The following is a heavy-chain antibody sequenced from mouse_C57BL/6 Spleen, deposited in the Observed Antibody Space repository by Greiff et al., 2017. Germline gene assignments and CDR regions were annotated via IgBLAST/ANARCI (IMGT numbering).Heavy chain of an antibody. J-gene: IGHJ4*01. Sequence: VQLQQPGAELVMPGASVKLSCKASGYTFTSYWMHWVKQRLGQGLEWIGEIDPSDSYTNYNQKFKGKSTLTVDKSSSTAYMQLSSLTSEDSAVYYCARSNDYYAMDYWGQGTSVTVSS. V-gene: IGHV1-69*01. CDR1: GYTFTSYW. CDR2: IDPSDSYT. CDR3: ARSNDYYAMDY.